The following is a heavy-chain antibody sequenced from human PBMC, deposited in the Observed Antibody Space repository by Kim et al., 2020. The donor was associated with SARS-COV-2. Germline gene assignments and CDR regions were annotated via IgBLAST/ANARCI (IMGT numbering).Heavy chain of an antibody. CDR3: AKGRGYSSSWYGIDY. V-gene: IGHV3-9*01. J-gene: IGHJ4*02. D-gene: IGHD6-13*01. CDR1: GFTFDDYA. Sequence: GGSLRLSCAASGFTFDDYAMHWVRQAPGKGLEWVSGISWNSGSIDYADSVKGRFTISRDNAKNSLYLQMNSLRAEDTALYYCAKGRGYSSSWYGIDYWGQGTLVTVSS. CDR2: ISWNSGSI.